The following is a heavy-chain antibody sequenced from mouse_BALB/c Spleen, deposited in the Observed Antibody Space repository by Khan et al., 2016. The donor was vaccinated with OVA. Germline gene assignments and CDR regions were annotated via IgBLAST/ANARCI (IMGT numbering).Heavy chain of an antibody. V-gene: IGHV9-3-1*01. CDR1: GHTFTKYG. CDR3: ARPPYFSYVLDN. D-gene: IGHD2-10*01. Sequence: QIQLVQSGPELKKPGETVKISCKASGHTFTKYGMNWVKQAPGKGLKWMGWINTYTGEPTYDDDFNGRFAFSLETSASTAYLQLNNLKNEDTATYFGARPPYFSYVLDNWGQGTSVTVSS. J-gene: IGHJ4*01. CDR2: INTYTGEP.